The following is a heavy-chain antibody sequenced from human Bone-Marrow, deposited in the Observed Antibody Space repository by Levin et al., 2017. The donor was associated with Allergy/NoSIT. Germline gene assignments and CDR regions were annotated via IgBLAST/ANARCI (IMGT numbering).Heavy chain of an antibody. Sequence: GGSLRLSCAVSGFTFEDHAMHWVRQAPGNGLEWVSSISWNSGIIAYADAVKGRFSISRDNAKNSLYLQMNSLRADDTASYYCARDKLPYGYASGDLDFWGQGTLVTVSS. V-gene: IGHV3-9*01. CDR1: GFTFEDHA. CDR2: ISWNSGII. J-gene: IGHJ4*02. CDR3: ARDKLPYGYASGDLDF. D-gene: IGHD6-19*01.